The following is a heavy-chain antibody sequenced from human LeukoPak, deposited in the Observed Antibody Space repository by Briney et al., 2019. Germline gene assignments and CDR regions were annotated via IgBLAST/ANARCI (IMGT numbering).Heavy chain of an antibody. V-gene: IGHV3-30*18. CDR1: GFTFGSYG. Sequence: PGRSLRLSCAASGFTFGSYGTHWVRQAPGKGLEWVAVISYDGSNKYYAESLKGRFAISRDNSKNTLFLQMNSLRAEDTAVYYCAKDRSSSGWYYFDYWGQGTLVTVSS. CDR3: AKDRSSSGWYYFDY. CDR2: ISYDGSNK. J-gene: IGHJ4*02. D-gene: IGHD6-19*01.